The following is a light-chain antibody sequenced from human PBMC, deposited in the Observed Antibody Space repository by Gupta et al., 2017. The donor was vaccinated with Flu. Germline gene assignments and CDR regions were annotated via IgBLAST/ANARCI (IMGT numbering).Light chain of an antibody. CDR3: HQDGRTYT. V-gene: IGKV3-20*01. J-gene: IGKJ2*01. CDR2: GAS. Sequence: IVLTQSPGTLSLSPGERATLSCRASQSVRDNSLAWYQHKPGQAPRLLIYGASTRASGIPDRFSSNASGTDFTLTSSRREPEDVAVYYCHQDGRTYTFGQGTKVEIK. CDR1: QSVRDNS.